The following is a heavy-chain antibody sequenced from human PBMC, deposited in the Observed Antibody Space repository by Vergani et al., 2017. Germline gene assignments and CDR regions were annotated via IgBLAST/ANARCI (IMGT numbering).Heavy chain of an antibody. J-gene: IGHJ4*02. D-gene: IGHD3-3*02. CDR2: ISWNSGSI. CDR3: AKDRGPHFWSGYYDFSDY. CDR1: GFTFDDYA. Sequence: EVQLVEPGGGLVQPGRSLRLSCAASGFTFDDYAMHWVRQAPGKGLEWVSGISWNSGSIGYADSVKGRFTISRDNAKNSLYLQMNSLRAEDTALYYCAKDRGPHFWSGYYDFSDYWGQGTLVTVSS. V-gene: IGHV3-9*01.